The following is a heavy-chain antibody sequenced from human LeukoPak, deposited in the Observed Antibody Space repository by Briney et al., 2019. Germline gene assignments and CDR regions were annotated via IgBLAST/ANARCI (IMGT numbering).Heavy chain of an antibody. D-gene: IGHD3-22*01. CDR1: GYTFTGYY. J-gene: IGHJ1*01. CDR3: ARTYDSSVYSDSAEYFQH. CDR2: INPNSGGT. Sequence: ASVKVSCKASGYTFTGYYMHWVRQAPGQGLEWMGRINPNSGGTNYAQKFQGRVTMTRDTSISTAYMELSRLRSDDTAVYYCARTYDSSVYSDSAEYFQHWGQGTLVTASS. V-gene: IGHV1-2*06.